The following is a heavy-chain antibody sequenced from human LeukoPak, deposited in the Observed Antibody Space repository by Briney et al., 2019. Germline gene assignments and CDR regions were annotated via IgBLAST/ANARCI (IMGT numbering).Heavy chain of an antibody. Sequence: ASVTVSCKASGYTFTSYDINWVRQATGQGLEWMEWMNPNSGNTGYAQKFQGRVTMTRNTSISTAYMELSSLRSEDTAVYYCARGYSGYDFIYYYGMDVWGQGTTVTVSS. V-gene: IGHV1-8*01. CDR2: MNPNSGNT. J-gene: IGHJ6*02. CDR1: GYTFTSYD. D-gene: IGHD5-12*01. CDR3: ARGYSGYDFIYYYGMDV.